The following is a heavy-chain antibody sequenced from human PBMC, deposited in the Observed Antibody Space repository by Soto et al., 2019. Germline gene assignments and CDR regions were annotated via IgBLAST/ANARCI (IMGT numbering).Heavy chain of an antibody. V-gene: IGHV4-59*08. Sequence: PSETLSLTCTVSGGSISSYYWSWIRQPPGKGLEWIGYIYYSGSTNYNPSLKSRVTISVDTSKNQFSLKLSSVTAADTAVYYCARHFRPLGGFTYGDSLYYYYYYYMDVWGKGTTVTVSS. CDR3: ARHFRPLGGFTYGDSLYYYYYYYMDV. CDR2: IYYSGST. J-gene: IGHJ6*03. CDR1: GGSISSYY. D-gene: IGHD4-17*01.